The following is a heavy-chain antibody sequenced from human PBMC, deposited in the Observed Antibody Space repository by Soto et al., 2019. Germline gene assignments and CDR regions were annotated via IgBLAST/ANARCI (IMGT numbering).Heavy chain of an antibody. CDR1: GYTSADFG. J-gene: IGHJ4*02. V-gene: IGHV1-18*04. D-gene: IGHD3-3*01. CDR2: VSGNNGAS. Sequence: ASVKVSCKASGYTSADFGISWVRQAPGQGLEWMGWVSGNNGASNPAPKVQGRITMTTDTSTSTAYMELRSLRSDDTAVYYCARDAANYDFDAALRLFDYWGQGTLVPVSS. CDR3: ARDAANYDFDAALRLFDY.